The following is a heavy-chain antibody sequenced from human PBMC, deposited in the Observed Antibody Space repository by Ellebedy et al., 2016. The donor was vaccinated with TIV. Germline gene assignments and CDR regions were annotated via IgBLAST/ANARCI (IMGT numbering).Heavy chain of an antibody. Sequence: GSLRLXXAVYGGSFSGYYWSWIRQPPGKGLEWIGEINHSGSTNYNPSLKSRVTISVDTSKNQFSLKPSSVTAADTAVYYCAREESELGWFDPWGQGTLVTVSS. V-gene: IGHV4-34*01. J-gene: IGHJ5*02. D-gene: IGHD2/OR15-2a*01. CDR3: AREESELGWFDP. CDR1: GGSFSGYY. CDR2: INHSGST.